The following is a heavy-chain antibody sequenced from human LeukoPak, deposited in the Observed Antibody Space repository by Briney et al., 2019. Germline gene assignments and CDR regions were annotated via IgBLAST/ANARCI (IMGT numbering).Heavy chain of an antibody. D-gene: IGHD3-3*01. CDR3: ANSNSDFLSGYYDY. CDR2: ISGSGGST. Sequence: GGSLRLPCVASGFTFSSYAMSWVRQAPGKGLEWVSVISGSGGSTNYVDSVKGRFTISRNTSKNTLYLQVTSLRAEDTAVYYCANSNSDFLSGYYDYWGQGTLVTVSS. J-gene: IGHJ4*02. CDR1: GFTFSSYA. V-gene: IGHV3-23*01.